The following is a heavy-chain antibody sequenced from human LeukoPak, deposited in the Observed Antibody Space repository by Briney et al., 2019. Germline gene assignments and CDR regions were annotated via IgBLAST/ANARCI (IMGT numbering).Heavy chain of an antibody. CDR3: AKRGLVIRVILVGFHKEAYYFES. CDR2: ISGSGGST. CDR1: GIALSNYG. D-gene: IGHD3-22*01. Sequence: GGSLRLSCAVSGIALSNYGMSWVRQAPGKGLEWVAGISGSGGSTNYADSVKGRFSIFRDNPKNTLYLQMNSLRAEDTAVYFCAKRGLVIRVILVGFHKEAYYFESWGQGALVTVSS. J-gene: IGHJ4*02. V-gene: IGHV3-23*01.